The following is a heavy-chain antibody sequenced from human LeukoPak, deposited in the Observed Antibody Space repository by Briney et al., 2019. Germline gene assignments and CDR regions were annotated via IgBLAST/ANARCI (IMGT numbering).Heavy chain of an antibody. Sequence: EASVKVSCKASGYTFTGYYIHWLRQAPGQGLEWMGWINPNSGGTNYAQKFQGRVTMTRDTSISTAYMELSRLRSDDTAVYYCARDHGDIVVVPAAIGDDPWGQGTLVTVSS. CDR2: INPNSGGT. V-gene: IGHV1-2*02. J-gene: IGHJ5*02. D-gene: IGHD2-2*02. CDR1: GYTFTGYY. CDR3: ARDHGDIVVVPAAIGDDP.